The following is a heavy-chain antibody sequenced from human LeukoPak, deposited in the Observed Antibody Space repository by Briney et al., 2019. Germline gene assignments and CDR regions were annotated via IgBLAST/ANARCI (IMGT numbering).Heavy chain of an antibody. CDR2: MNQDGRQQ. Sequence: WGALRLSCVGSGLTFSNYWLSWVRQAPGKGLEWVGDMNQDGRQQYYVDSVTGRVDISRENANTSPYLQMSSLRAEATAGYYCVRDGGCGAGVWDWEMLHWGQGTLVTVSS. V-gene: IGHV3-7*03. CDR3: VRDGGCGAGVWDWEMLH. J-gene: IGHJ4*02. D-gene: IGHD3-16*01. CDR1: GLTFSNYW.